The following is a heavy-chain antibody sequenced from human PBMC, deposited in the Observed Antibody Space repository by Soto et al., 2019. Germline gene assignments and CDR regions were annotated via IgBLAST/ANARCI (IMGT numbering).Heavy chain of an antibody. Sequence: EVQLVESGGGLVQPGGSLRLSCAASGFTFSSYNMNWVRQAPGKGLEWVSYISSSSSTIYYADSVKGRFTISRDNAKNSLYLQMNSLRAEDTAVYYCARSSQWLVGVLDYWGQGTLVTVSS. CDR2: ISSSSSTI. CDR1: GFTFSSYN. CDR3: ARSSQWLVGVLDY. V-gene: IGHV3-48*01. J-gene: IGHJ4*02. D-gene: IGHD6-19*01.